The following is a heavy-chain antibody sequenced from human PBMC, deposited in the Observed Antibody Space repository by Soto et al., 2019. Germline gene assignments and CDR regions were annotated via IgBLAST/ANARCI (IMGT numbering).Heavy chain of an antibody. J-gene: IGHJ4*02. CDR2: IYSGGST. D-gene: IGHD6-19*01. CDR1: GFTVSSNY. CDR3: AKDKSIAVAGMEYYFDY. Sequence: RGSLRLSCAASGFTVSSNYMSWVRQAPGKGLEWVSVIYSGGSTYYADSVKGRFTISRDNSKNTLYLQMNSLRAEDTAVYYCAKDKSIAVAGMEYYFDYGGQGTLVTVS. V-gene: IGHV3-66*01.